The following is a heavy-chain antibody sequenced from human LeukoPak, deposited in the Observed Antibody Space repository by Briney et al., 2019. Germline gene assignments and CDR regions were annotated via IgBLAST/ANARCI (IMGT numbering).Heavy chain of an antibody. CDR1: GFTFSNYG. V-gene: IGHV3-64*01. J-gene: IGHJ4*02. D-gene: IGHD3-22*01. CDR3: ATGYDNSGYYQY. Sequence: GGSLRLSCAASGFTFSNYGLHWVRQAPGKGLEYVSAISSNGGTTYYANSVKGRFTISRDNSKNTLYLQMGSLRAEDVAVYYYATGYDNSGYYQYWGAGTLVTVSS. CDR2: ISSNGGTT.